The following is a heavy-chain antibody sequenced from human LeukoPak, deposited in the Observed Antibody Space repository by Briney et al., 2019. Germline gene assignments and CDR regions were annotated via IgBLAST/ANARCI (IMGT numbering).Heavy chain of an antibody. V-gene: IGHV3-53*01. CDR2: IYSGGST. Sequence: SGGSLRLPCAASGFTVSSNYMSWVRQAPGKGLEWVSVIYSGGSTYYADSVKGRFTISRDNSKNTLYLQMNSLRAEDTAVYYCARSNVDTAMAFDYWGQGTLVTVSS. CDR1: GFTVSSNY. CDR3: ARSNVDTAMAFDY. J-gene: IGHJ4*02. D-gene: IGHD5-18*01.